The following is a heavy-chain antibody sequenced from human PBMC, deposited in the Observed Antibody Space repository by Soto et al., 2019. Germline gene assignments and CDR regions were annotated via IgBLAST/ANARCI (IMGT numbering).Heavy chain of an antibody. CDR3: AREPRGYSHGIIDY. V-gene: IGHV1-69*13. CDR2: IIPIFGTA. J-gene: IGHJ4*02. D-gene: IGHD5-18*01. CDR1: AGTFSSYA. Sequence: SVKVACKASAGTFSSYAISWVRQAPGEGLEWMGGIIPIFGTANYAQKFQGRVTITADESTSTAYMELSSLRSEDTAVYYCAREPRGYSHGIIDYWGQGTLVTVSS.